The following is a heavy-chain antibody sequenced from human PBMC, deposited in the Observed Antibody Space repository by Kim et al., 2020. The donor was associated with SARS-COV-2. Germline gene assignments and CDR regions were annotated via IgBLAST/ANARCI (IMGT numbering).Heavy chain of an antibody. Sequence: YVDSEKGLFTISRDNANSSLYLQMSSLRAEDTAVYFCARVRQGKSSWSDYWGQGSLVTVSS. CDR3: ARVRQGKSSWSDY. D-gene: IGHD6-13*01. J-gene: IGHJ4*02. V-gene: IGHV3-7*01.